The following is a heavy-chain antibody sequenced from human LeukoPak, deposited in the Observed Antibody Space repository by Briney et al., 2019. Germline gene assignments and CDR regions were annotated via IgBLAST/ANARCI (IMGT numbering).Heavy chain of an antibody. Sequence: GGSLRLSCAASGFTVSSNYMSWVRQAPGKGLEWVSVIYSGGSTYYADSVKGRFTISRDNSKNTLYLQMNSLRAEDTAVYYCAKGDNFHYFDYWGQGTLVTVSS. J-gene: IGHJ4*02. CDR1: GFTVSSNY. D-gene: IGHD1-1*01. V-gene: IGHV3-53*01. CDR2: IYSGGST. CDR3: AKGDNFHYFDY.